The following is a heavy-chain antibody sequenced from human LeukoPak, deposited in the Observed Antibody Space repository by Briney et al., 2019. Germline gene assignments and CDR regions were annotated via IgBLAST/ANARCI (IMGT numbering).Heavy chain of an antibody. Sequence: SETLSLTCTVSGGSISSSSYYWGWIRQPPGKGLEWIGRIYYSVTTHYNLSLKSRVTIFVDTSKNQFSLKLSSVTAADTAVYYCARGAAWLAGIDYWGQGTLVIVSS. CDR1: GGSISSSSYY. J-gene: IGHJ4*02. V-gene: IGHV4-39*01. D-gene: IGHD6-19*01. CDR3: ARGAAWLAGIDY. CDR2: IYYSVTT.